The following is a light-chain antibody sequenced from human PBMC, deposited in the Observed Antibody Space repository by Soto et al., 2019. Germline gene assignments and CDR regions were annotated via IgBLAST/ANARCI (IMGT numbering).Light chain of an antibody. V-gene: IGKV1-39*01. CDR2: AAP. J-gene: IGKJ1*01. CDR1: QTISTY. Sequence: DIQMTQSPSSLSASVGDRVTITCRASQTISTYLNWYQQKPGKASNLLIYAAPNLQSGVPSRFSGSASGTDFTLTISSLQPEDFATYYCQQSYTLPRTFGQGTKVEIK. CDR3: QQSYTLPRT.